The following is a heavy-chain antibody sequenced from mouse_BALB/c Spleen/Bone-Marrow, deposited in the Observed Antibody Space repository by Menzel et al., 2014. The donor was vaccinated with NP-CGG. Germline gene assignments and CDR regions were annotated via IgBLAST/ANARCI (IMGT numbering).Heavy chain of an antibody. CDR1: GYSFTNYW. D-gene: IGHD3-3*01. Sequence: QVQLQQSGPQLVRPGASAKISCKASGYSFTNYWMHWVKQRPGQGLEWIGMIDPSDSETRLNRKFKDKATLTVDKSSSTAYMQLSSPTSEDSAVYYRTSRVGGWFAYWGQGTLVTVSA. CDR2: IDPSDSET. J-gene: IGHJ3*01. V-gene: IGHV1S127*01. CDR3: TSRVGGWFAY.